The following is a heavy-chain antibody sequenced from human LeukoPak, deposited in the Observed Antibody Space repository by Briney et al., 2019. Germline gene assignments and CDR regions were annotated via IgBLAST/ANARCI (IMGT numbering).Heavy chain of an antibody. D-gene: IGHD3-9*01. CDR3: AKGSDILTGYNTYYYYGMDV. CDR2: ISYDGSNK. J-gene: IGHJ6*02. V-gene: IGHV3-30*18. CDR1: GFIFSSYG. Sequence: GGSLRLSCAASGFIFSSYGMHWVRQAPGKGLEWVAVISYDGSNKYYADSVKGRFTISRDNSKNTLYLQMNSLRAEDTAVYYCAKGSDILTGYNTYYYYGMDVWGQGTTVTVSS.